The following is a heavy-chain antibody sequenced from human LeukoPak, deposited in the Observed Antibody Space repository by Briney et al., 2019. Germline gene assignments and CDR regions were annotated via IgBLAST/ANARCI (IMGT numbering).Heavy chain of an antibody. J-gene: IGHJ4*02. V-gene: IGHV1-2*02. CDR1: GYTFTGYY. CDR3: ARVRSHGLYGDIDY. Sequence: ASVKVSCKASGYTFTGYYMHWVRQAPGQGLEWVGWINPNSGGTNYAQKFQGRVTMTRDTSISTAYMELSRLRSDDTAVYYCARVRSHGLYGDIDYWGQGTLVTVSS. CDR2: INPNSGGT. D-gene: IGHD4-17*01.